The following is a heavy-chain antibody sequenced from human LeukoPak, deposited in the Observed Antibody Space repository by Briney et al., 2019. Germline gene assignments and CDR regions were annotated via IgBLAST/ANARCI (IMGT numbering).Heavy chain of an antibody. D-gene: IGHD6-19*01. Sequence: GESLKISCKGSGYSFTSHWIGWVRQMPGKGLEWMGIIYPGDSDTRYSPSFQGQVTISADKSISTAYLQWSSLKASDTAMYYCARQNRDGSGWYSGFDYWGQGTLVTVSS. J-gene: IGHJ4*02. V-gene: IGHV5-51*01. CDR1: GYSFTSHW. CDR3: ARQNRDGSGWYSGFDY. CDR2: IYPGDSDT.